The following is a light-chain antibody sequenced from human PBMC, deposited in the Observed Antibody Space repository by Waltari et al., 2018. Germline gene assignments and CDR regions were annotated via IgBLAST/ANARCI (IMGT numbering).Light chain of an antibody. Sequence: EIVLTQSPATLSLSPGERVTLSCRASQSVSSYLAWYQQKPGQAPRLLIYDASNRATGIPARFSGSGSGTDFTLTISSLEPEDFAVYYCQQRSNWPSTFG. CDR2: DAS. CDR3: QQRSNWPST. J-gene: IGKJ3*01. CDR1: QSVSSY. V-gene: IGKV3-11*01.